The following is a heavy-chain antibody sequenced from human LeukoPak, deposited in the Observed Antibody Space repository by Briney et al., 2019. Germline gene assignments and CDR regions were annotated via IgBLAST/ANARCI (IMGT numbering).Heavy chain of an antibody. Sequence: ASVKVSCTASGGTFTSYPISWVRQAPGQGLEWMGGIIPIFGTANYAQKFQGRVTITADESTSTAYMELSSLRSEDTAVYYCARVQIRRITISNWFDPWGQGTLVTVSS. CDR2: IIPIFGTA. CDR3: ARVQIRRITISNWFDP. D-gene: IGHD3-3*01. J-gene: IGHJ5*02. V-gene: IGHV1-69*13. CDR1: GGTFTSYP.